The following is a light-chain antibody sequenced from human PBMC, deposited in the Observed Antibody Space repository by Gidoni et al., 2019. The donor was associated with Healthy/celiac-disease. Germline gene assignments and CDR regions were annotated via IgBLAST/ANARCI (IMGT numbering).Light chain of an antibody. CDR3: GTWDSSLSAGV. V-gene: IGLV1-51*01. CDR1: SSNIGNNY. Sequence: QSVLTQPPSLSPAPGQKVTISCSGSSSNIGNNYVSWYQQLPGTAPKLLIYDNNKRPSGIPDRFSGSKSGTSATLGITGLQTGDEADYYCGTWDSSLSAGVFGGGTKLTVL. J-gene: IGLJ3*02. CDR2: DNN.